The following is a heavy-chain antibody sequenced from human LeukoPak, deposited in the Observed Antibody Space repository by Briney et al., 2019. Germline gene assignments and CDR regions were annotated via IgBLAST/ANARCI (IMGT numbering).Heavy chain of an antibody. V-gene: IGHV1-18*01. CDR2: ISAYNGYT. Sequence: GASVKVSCKASGYTSTSYGITWVRQAPGQGLEWMGWISAYNGYTNYAQKLQGRVLMTTDTSTSTAYMELRSLRSDDTAVYYCAMSESTYYYDISGYLSDPWGQGTLVTVSS. D-gene: IGHD3-22*01. CDR1: GYTSTSYG. J-gene: IGHJ5*02. CDR3: AMSESTYYYDISGYLSDP.